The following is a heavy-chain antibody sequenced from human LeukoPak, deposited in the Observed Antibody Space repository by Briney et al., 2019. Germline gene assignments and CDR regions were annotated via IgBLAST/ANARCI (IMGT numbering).Heavy chain of an antibody. V-gene: IGHV4-4*09. CDR3: ASTRRAAVAGRFDS. Sequence: PSETLSLTCNVSGASMSSNYWSWIRQRPGKGLEWIGYTYHSGNTNYSPSLESRVTMSVDESKNQFSLRVHFVSAADTAVYYCASTRRAAVAGRFDSWGQGTLVTVSS. J-gene: IGHJ4*02. CDR1: GASMSSNY. D-gene: IGHD6-19*01. CDR2: TYHSGNT.